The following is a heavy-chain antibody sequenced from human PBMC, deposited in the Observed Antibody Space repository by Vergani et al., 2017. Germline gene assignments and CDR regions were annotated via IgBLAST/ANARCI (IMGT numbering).Heavy chain of an antibody. D-gene: IGHD6-13*01. CDR3: ARDRGVSWYSSSERAFDY. J-gene: IGHJ4*02. V-gene: IGHV1-2*02. CDR2: INPNSGGT. CDR1: GYTFTGYY. Sequence: QVQLVQSGAEVKKPGASVKVSCKASGYTFTGYYMHWVRQAPGQGLEWMGWINPNSGGTNYAQKFQGRVTMTRDTSISTAYMELSRLRSDGTAVYYCARDRGVSWYSSSERAFDYWGQGTLVTVSS.